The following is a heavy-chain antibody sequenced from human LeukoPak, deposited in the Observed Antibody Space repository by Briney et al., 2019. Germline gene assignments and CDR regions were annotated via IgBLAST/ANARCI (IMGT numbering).Heavy chain of an antibody. CDR2: MNPNSGNT. D-gene: IGHD2-21*02. J-gene: IGHJ6*03. V-gene: IGHV1-8*02. Sequence: ASVKVSCKASGYTFTSYGISWVRQATGQGLEWMGWMNPNSGNTGYAQKFQGRVTMTRNTSISTAYMELSSLRSEDTAVYYCARGRTCGGDCYSRRPHYYYYYMDVWGKGTTVTVSS. CDR1: GYTFTSYG. CDR3: ARGRTCGGDCYSRRPHYYYYYMDV.